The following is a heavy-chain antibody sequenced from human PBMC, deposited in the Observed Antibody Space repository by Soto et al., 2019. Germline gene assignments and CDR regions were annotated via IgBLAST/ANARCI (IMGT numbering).Heavy chain of an antibody. J-gene: IGHJ6*02. CDR1: GYTFINYY. Sequence: QVQLVQSGAEVKKPGASVNVSCKASGYTFINYYMHWVRQAPGQGLEWMGIINPSGGGTSNAQTFQGRVTMTRDTSTSTFYMELSSLRSEDTAVYYCARGAYYYGMDVWGQGTTVTVSS. V-gene: IGHV1-46*01. CDR3: ARGAYYYGMDV. CDR2: INPSGGGT.